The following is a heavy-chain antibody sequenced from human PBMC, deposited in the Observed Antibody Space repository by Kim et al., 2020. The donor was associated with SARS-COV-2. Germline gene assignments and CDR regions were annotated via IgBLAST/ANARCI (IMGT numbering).Heavy chain of an antibody. CDR3: AKVPSHYYGSGNY. CDR1: GFTFSSYA. V-gene: IGHV3-23*01. J-gene: IGHJ4*02. D-gene: IGHD3-10*01. CDR2: ISGSGGST. Sequence: GGSLRRSCAASGFTFSSYAMSWVRQAPGKGLEWVSAISGSGGSTYYADSVKGRFTISRDNSKNTLYLQMNSLRAEDTAVYYCAKVPSHYYGSGNYWGQGTLVTVSS.